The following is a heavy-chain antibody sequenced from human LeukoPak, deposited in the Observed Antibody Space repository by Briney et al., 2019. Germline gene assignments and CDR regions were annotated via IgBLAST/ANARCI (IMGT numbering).Heavy chain of an antibody. CDR3: ARLGYSGYGLARPYFDY. D-gene: IGHD5-12*01. CDR1: GFTFSDFY. CDR2: ISPSSSYT. J-gene: IGHJ4*02. Sequence: GGSLRLSCAASGFTFSDFYMTWIRQAPGKGLEWVSYISPSSSYTNYADSVKGRFTISRDNAKNSLYLQMNSLTVEDTAVYYCARLGYSGYGLARPYFDYWGQGTLVTVSS. V-gene: IGHV3-11*03.